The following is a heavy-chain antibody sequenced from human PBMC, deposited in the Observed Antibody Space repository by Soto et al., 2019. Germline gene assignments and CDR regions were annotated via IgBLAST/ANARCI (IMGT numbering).Heavy chain of an antibody. CDR2: INPNGGGT. Sequence: QVQLVQSGAEVKKPGASVTVSCKASGYTFSDYYLHWVRQAPGQGPEWMGWINPNGGGTKYGQKFRGRVTMTRDTSVRTAFMELNSLKSDDTAVYYCARESGGATATLDYYYFYVDVWGKGTTVTVSS. V-gene: IGHV1-2*02. J-gene: IGHJ6*03. CDR1: GYTFSDYY. D-gene: IGHD5-12*01. CDR3: ARESGGATATLDYYYFYVDV.